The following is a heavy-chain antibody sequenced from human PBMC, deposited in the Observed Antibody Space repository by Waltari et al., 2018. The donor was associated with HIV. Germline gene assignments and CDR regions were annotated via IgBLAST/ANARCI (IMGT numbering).Heavy chain of an antibody. CDR3: ARDLKYSFDY. D-gene: IGHD2-15*01. CDR2: IRSSPSTI. V-gene: IGHV3-48*01. Sequence: VQLVESGGGLVQPGGSLRLSCAASGFTFSRYSMNWVRQAPGKGLEWISYIRSSPSTISYADSVEGRFTISRDDGRNSVFLQMNSLRAEDTAIYYCARDLKYSFDYWGQGTLVTVSS. CDR1: GFTFSRYS. J-gene: IGHJ4*02.